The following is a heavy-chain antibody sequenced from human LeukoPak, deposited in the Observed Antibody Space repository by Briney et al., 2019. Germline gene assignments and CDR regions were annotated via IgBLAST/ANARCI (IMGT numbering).Heavy chain of an antibody. CDR3: ARGRYCSADICSGGDAFDI. CDR2: IYTRGST. J-gene: IGHJ3*02. Sequence: SETLSLTCTVSGGSINNYYWSWIRQPAGKGLEWIGRIYTRGSTNYNPSLKSRVTMSVDTSKNQFTLKLSSVTAADTAVYYCARGRYCSADICSGGDAFDIWGQGTMVSVSS. D-gene: IGHD2-15*01. V-gene: IGHV4-4*07. CDR1: GGSINNYY.